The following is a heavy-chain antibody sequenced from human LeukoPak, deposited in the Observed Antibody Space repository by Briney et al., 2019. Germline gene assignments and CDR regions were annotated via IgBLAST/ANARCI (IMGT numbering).Heavy chain of an antibody. Sequence: GGSLRLSCAASGFTVSSNYMSWVRQAPGKGLEWVSVIYSGGSTYYADSVKGRFTISRDDAKSSLYLQMNSLRAEDTAVYYCAKDRPIAVAGTGWFDPWGQGTLVTVSS. CDR3: AKDRPIAVAGTGWFDP. CDR2: IYSGGST. D-gene: IGHD6-19*01. CDR1: GFTVSSNY. V-gene: IGHV3-53*01. J-gene: IGHJ5*02.